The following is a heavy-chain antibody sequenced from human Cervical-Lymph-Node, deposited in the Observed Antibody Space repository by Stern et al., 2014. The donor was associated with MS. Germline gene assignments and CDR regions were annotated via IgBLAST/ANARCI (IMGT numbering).Heavy chain of an antibody. CDR3: ARDRRAFLDY. J-gene: IGHJ4*02. CDR2: IRQDGYDK. Sequence: DVQLVESGGGLVKPGGSLGLSCVASGFSFGPSWMSWVRQPPGRGLGWVANIRQDGYDKFYVDSVKGRFTISRDNARNSLYLQMNSLTVADTAVYYCARDRRAFLDYWGQGTHVAVSS. CDR1: GFSFGPSW. D-gene: IGHD2/OR15-2a*01. V-gene: IGHV3-7*01.